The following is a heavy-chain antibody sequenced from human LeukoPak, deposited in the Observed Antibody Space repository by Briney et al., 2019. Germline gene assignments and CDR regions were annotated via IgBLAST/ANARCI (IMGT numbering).Heavy chain of an antibody. J-gene: IGHJ4*02. CDR1: GVTLSTYA. CDR3: AREEVVVIPYFDN. D-gene: IGHD3-22*01. Sequence: GGSLRLSCAASGVTLSTYAMHWVRQAPGKGLEWVAGISYDGNNDYYPASVKGRFTVSRDNSMNTLYLLMNGLRHEDTAVYYCAREEVVVIPYFDNWGQGTLVTVSS. CDR2: ISYDGNND. V-gene: IGHV3-30-3*01.